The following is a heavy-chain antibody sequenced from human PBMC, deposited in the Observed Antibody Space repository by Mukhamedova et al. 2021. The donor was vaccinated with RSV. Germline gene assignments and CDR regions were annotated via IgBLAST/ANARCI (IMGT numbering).Heavy chain of an antibody. CDR2: T. CDR3: AKDPLRRDGYYYFDY. Sequence: TYYADSVKGRFTISRDNSKNTLYLQMNSLRAEDTAVYYCAKDPLRRDGYYYFDYWGQGTLVTVSS. D-gene: IGHD5-24*01. V-gene: IGHV3-23*01. J-gene: IGHJ4*02.